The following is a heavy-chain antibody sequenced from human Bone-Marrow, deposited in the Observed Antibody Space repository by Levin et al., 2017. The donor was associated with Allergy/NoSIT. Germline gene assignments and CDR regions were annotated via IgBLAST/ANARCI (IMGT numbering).Heavy chain of an antibody. CDR3: INTCEYGDCDY. V-gene: IGHV4-59*08. Sequence: PSETLSLTCTVSGAHIFNNYWSWIRQPPGGGLEWIGHIYFSATTKYNPSLKSRVTISVDESKNQFSLTLRSVTAADTALYYCINTCEYGDCDYWGQGTLVTVSS. D-gene: IGHD4-17*01. CDR2: IYFSATT. J-gene: IGHJ4*02. CDR1: GAHIFNNY.